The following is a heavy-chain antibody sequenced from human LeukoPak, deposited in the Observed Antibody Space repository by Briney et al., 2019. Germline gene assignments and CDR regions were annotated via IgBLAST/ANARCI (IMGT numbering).Heavy chain of an antibody. V-gene: IGHV1-46*01. CDR1: GYTFTSYY. CDR2: INPSGGST. CDR3: ANTPDSSSPWGWFDP. D-gene: IGHD6-13*01. Sequence: GVSVKVSCKASGYTFTSYYMHWVRQAPGQGLEWMGIINPSGGSTSYAQKFQGRVTMTRDMSTSTVYMELSSLRSEDTAVYYCANTPDSSSPWGWFDPWGQGTLVTVSS. J-gene: IGHJ5*02.